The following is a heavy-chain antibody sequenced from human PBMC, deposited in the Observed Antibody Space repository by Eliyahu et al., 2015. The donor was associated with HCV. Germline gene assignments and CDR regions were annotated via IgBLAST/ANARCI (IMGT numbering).Heavy chain of an antibody. V-gene: IGHV5-51*01. CDR1: GYSFTSYW. D-gene: IGHD4-23*01. CDR3: ARQVDGGRFDF. Sequence: VQLVQSGAEVKKLGESLKIXCXGSGYSFTSYWMGWVXQMPGKGLXWMGIINPGDSDTRYSPXLQGQVTLSVDKSISTXYLQWSSLKASDTAIYYCARQVDGGRFDFWGQGTLVTVSS. J-gene: IGHJ4*02. CDR2: INPGDSDT.